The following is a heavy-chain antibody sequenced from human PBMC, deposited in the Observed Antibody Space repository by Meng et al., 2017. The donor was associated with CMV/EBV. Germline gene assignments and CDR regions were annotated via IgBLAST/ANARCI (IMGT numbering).Heavy chain of an antibody. Sequence: EWVAFIRYDGSNKYYADSVKGRFTISRDNSKNTLYLQMNSLRAEDTAVYYCAKDLSCSSTSCYLYWGQGTLVTVSS. CDR2: IRYDGSNK. CDR3: AKDLSCSSTSCYLY. J-gene: IGHJ4*02. D-gene: IGHD2-2*01. V-gene: IGHV3-30*02.